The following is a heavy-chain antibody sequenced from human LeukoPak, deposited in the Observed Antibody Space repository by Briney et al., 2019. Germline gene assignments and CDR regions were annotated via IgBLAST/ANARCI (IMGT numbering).Heavy chain of an antibody. J-gene: IGHJ4*02. CDR2: IYTSGST. V-gene: IGHV4-61*02. CDR1: GGSISSGSYY. CDR3: AREEYSSSSFDY. Sequence: SETLSLTCTVSGGSISSGSYYWSWIRQPAGKGLEWIGRIYTSGSTNYNPSLKSRVTISVDTSKNQFSLKLSSVTAADTAVYYCAREEYSSSSFDYWGQGTLVTVSS. D-gene: IGHD6-6*01.